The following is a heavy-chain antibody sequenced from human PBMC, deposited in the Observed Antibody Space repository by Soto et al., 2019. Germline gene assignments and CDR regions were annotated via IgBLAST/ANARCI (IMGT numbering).Heavy chain of an antibody. CDR3: AKGSGYYYDNSGSNWFDP. CDR2: IHSGGDT. Sequence: PGGSLRLSCAASGFAVSSNYMTWVRQAPGKGLEWVSVIHSGGDTHYADSVKGRFTISRDNSRNTLYVQMNSLRAEDTAVYYCAKGSGYYYDNSGSNWFDPWGQGTLVTVSS. J-gene: IGHJ5*02. CDR1: GFAVSSNY. D-gene: IGHD3-22*01. V-gene: IGHV3-53*01.